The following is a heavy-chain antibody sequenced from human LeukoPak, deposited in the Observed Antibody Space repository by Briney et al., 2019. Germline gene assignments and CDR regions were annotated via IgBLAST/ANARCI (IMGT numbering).Heavy chain of an antibody. CDR2: MNPNSGNT. CDR3: ARVQRDYDFWSGYYSGGYYYYMDV. J-gene: IGHJ6*03. CDR1: GGTFSSYA. D-gene: IGHD3-3*01. V-gene: IGHV1-8*03. Sequence: AASVKVSCKASGGTFSSYAISWVRQATGQGLEWMGWMNPNSGNTGYAQKFQGRVTITRNTSISTAYMELSSLRSEDTAVYYCARVQRDYDFWSGYYSGGYYYYMDVWGKGTTVTVSS.